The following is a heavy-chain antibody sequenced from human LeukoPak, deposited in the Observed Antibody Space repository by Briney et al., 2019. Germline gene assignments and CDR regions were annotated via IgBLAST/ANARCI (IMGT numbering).Heavy chain of an antibody. CDR3: ATVIAAAGTTSDY. CDR1: VGTFSNYA. CDR2: IIPRFGTA. Sequence: GASVTVTCKSSVGTFSNYAISWVRQAPGQGLEWMGLIIPRFGTANYAQKFQGRVTITTDESTSTAYLELSSLRSEDTAVYYCATVIAAAGTTSDYWGQGTLVTVST. V-gene: IGHV1-69*05. J-gene: IGHJ4*02. D-gene: IGHD6-13*01.